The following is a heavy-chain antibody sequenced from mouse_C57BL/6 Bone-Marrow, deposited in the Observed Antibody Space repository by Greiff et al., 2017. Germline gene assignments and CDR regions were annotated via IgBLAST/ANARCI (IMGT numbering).Heavy chain of an antibody. D-gene: IGHD2-1*01. CDR3: TAGAGYYGNY. CDR1: GFNIKDDY. V-gene: IGHV14-4*01. CDR2: IDPENGDT. J-gene: IGHJ2*01. Sequence: VQLQQSGAELVRPGASVKLSCTASGFNIKDDYMHWVKQRPEQGLEWIGWIDPENGDTEYASKFQGKAPITADTSSNTAYLQLSSLTSEDTAVYYCTAGAGYYGNYGGQGTTLTVSS.